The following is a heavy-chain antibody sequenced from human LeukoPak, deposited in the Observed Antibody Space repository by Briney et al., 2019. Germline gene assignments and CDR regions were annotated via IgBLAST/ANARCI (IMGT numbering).Heavy chain of an antibody. CDR2: IYYSGST. CDR1: GGSISSGGYY. D-gene: IGHD2-8*01. CDR3: ASYCTNGVCYRAVDY. V-gene: IGHV4-31*03. J-gene: IGHJ4*02. Sequence: SQTLSLTCTVSGGSISSGGYYWSSIRQHPGKGLEWIGYIYYSGSTYYNPSLKSRVTISVDTSKNQFPLKLSSVTAADTAVYYCASYCTNGVCYRAVDYWGQGTLVTVSS.